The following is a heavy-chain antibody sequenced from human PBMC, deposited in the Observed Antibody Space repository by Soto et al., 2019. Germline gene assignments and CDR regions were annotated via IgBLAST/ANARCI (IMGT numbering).Heavy chain of an antibody. D-gene: IGHD3-3*01. Sequence: GGSLRLSCAASGFTFSSYWMHWVRQAPGKGLVWVSRINSDGSSTSYADSVKGRFTISRDNAKNTLYLQMNSLRAEDTAVYYCASSDDFWSGSIFDYWGQGTLVTVSS. CDR2: INSDGSST. V-gene: IGHV3-74*01. CDR3: ASSDDFWSGSIFDY. CDR1: GFTFSSYW. J-gene: IGHJ4*02.